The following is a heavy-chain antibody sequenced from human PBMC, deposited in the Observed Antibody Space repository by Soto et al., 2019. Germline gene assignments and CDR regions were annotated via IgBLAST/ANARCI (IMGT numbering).Heavy chain of an antibody. J-gene: IGHJ4*02. CDR1: GYAFTTYG. CDR3: ARGRYGDY. Sequence: QVHLVQSGAEVKKPGASVKVSCKGSGYAFTTYGITWVRQAPGQGLEWMGWISAHNGNTNYAQKLQGRVTVTRDTSTSTAYMELRSRGSDDTAVYYCARGRYGDYWGQGALVTVSS. V-gene: IGHV1-18*01. CDR2: ISAHNGNT. D-gene: IGHD1-1*01.